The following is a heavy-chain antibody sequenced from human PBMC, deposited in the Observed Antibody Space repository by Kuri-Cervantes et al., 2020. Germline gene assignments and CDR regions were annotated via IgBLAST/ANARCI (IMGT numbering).Heavy chain of an antibody. J-gene: IGHJ5*02. CDR1: GYTFTGYY. Sequence: ASVKVSCKASGYTFTGYYMHWVRQAPGQGLEWMGWMNPSSGKTGYVEKFQGRVTMTRNTSTSTAYMELSSLRSEDTAVYYCAAVGDTAIYAWGQGTLVTVSS. D-gene: IGHD5-18*01. CDR3: AAVGDTAIYA. CDR2: MNPSSGKT. V-gene: IGHV1-8*02.